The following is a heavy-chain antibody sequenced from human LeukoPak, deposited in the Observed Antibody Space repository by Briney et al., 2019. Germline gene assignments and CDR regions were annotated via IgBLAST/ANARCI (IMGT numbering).Heavy chain of an antibody. D-gene: IGHD1-26*01. CDR3: AKGGKWDVTPFDY. V-gene: IGHV3-23*01. CDR2: ISSGGGST. Sequence: PSETLSLTCTVSGGSISSSYYYWGWIRQPPGKGLEWVSTISSGGGSTYYADSVRGRFTISRDNSKNTLYLQVNSLRAEDTAVYYCAKGGKWDVTPFDYWGQGTLVTVSS. CDR1: GGSISSSYYY. J-gene: IGHJ4*02.